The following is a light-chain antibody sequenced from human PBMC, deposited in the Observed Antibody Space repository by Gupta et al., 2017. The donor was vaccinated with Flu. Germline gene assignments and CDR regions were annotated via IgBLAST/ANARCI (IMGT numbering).Light chain of an antibody. Sequence: QSVLTQPASVSGSPGQSITVSCVGTTNDVGAYKYVSWYQQHPGKAPNLIIFDVSDRPSGSSPRFSASKSGNTASLPISGLQDDDEADYFCCSFSSSTTLVFGSGTKVTVL. CDR1: TNDVGAYKY. CDR2: DVS. CDR3: CSFSSSTTLV. J-gene: IGLJ1*01. V-gene: IGLV2-14*03.